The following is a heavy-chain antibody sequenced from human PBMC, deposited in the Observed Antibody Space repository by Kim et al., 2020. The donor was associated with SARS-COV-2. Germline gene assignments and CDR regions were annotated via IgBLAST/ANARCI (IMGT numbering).Heavy chain of an antibody. V-gene: IGHV3-23*03. J-gene: IGHJ4*02. CDR1: GFTFSSYA. CDR3: AKARGAAAGCIDY. D-gene: IGHD6-13*01. CDR2: IYSGGSST. Sequence: GGSLRLSCAASGFTFSSYAMSWVRQAPGKGLEWVSVIYSGGSSTYYADSVKGRFTISRDNSKNTLYLQMNSLRAEDTAVYYCAKARGAAAGCIDYWGQGTLVTVSS.